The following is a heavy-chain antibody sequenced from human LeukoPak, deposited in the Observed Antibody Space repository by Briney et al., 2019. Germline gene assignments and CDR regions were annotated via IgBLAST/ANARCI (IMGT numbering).Heavy chain of an antibody. D-gene: IGHD2-15*01. CDR2: IYYGGST. Sequence: SETLSLTCTVSGGSISSGGYYWSWIRQYPGKGLEWIGYIYYGGSTHYTPSLKSRVTISVDTSENQFSLNLSSVTAADTAVYYCARSPYCTGGSCYLLYWGQGTLVTVSS. J-gene: IGHJ4*02. CDR3: ARSPYCTGGSCYLLY. V-gene: IGHV4-31*03. CDR1: GGSISSGGYY.